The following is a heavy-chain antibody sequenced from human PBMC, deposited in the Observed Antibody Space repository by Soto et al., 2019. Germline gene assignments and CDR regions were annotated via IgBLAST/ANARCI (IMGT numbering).Heavy chain of an antibody. CDR3: ARGLLLWYGDLSRRGDHYYYMDV. Sequence: QVQLQQWGAGLLKPSETLSLTCAVYGGSFSGYYWSWIRQPPGKGLEWIGEINHSGSTNYNPSLKSRXXXXXXXXXXXXXXXXXXXXXXXXXXXXCARGLLLWYGDLSRRGDHYYYMDVWGKGTT. CDR2: INHSGST. CDR1: GGSFSGYY. J-gene: IGHJ6*03. D-gene: IGHD3-10*01. V-gene: IGHV4-34*01.